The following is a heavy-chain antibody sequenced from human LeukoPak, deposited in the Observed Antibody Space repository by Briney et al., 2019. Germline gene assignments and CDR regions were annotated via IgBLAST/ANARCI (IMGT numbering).Heavy chain of an antibody. J-gene: IGHJ4*02. CDR3: ARDSYGNSGYYYVSDY. V-gene: IGHV3-48*02. CDR2: ISSSSTTI. Sequence: GGSLRLSCAASGFTFSSYSLSWVRQAPRKGLEWVSYISSSSTTIYYADSVKGRFTISRDNAKSSLYLQMNSLRDEDTAVYYCARDSYGNSGYYYVSDYWGQGTLVTVSS. D-gene: IGHD3-22*01. CDR1: GFTFSSYS.